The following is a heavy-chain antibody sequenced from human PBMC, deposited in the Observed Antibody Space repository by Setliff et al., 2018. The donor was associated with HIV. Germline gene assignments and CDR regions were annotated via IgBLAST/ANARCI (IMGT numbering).Heavy chain of an antibody. CDR1: GVSINRTDHY. V-gene: IGHV4-39*01. CDR3: TRRFEKWLAFDY. D-gene: IGHD6-19*01. CDR2: VSQSGST. J-gene: IGHJ4*02. Sequence: PSETLSLTCSVSGVSINRTDHYWGWIRQSPGKRLEWIGSVSQSGSTYYNPSLKSRITISVDTSTNQFSLNLASVTAADTAVYYCTRRFEKWLAFDYWGQGTLVTVSS.